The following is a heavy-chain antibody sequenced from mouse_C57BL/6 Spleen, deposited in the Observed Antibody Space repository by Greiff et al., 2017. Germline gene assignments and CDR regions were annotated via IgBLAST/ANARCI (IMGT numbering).Heavy chain of an antibody. CDR2: IYPGDGDT. CDR3: AGYFDV. Sequence: VQLQESGPELVKPGASVKISCTASGYAFSSSWMNWVKQRPGQGLEWIGRIYPGDGDTNYNGKFKGKATLTADKSSSTAYMQLSSLTSEDSAVYFCAGYFDVWGTGTTVTVSS. J-gene: IGHJ1*03. CDR1: GYAFSSSW. V-gene: IGHV1-82*01.